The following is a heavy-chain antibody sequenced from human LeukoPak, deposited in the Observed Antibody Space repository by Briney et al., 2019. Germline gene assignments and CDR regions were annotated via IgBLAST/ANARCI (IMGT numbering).Heavy chain of an antibody. CDR1: GFTFSSYW. Sequence: PGGSLRLSCAASGFTFSSYWMSWVRQAPGKGLECVANIRQDGSEKHYVDSVKGRFTISRDNVENSLYLQMNSLRAEDTAVYYCARDLAGPPQEAFDIWGQGTMVTVSS. CDR3: ARDLAGPPQEAFDI. J-gene: IGHJ3*02. V-gene: IGHV3-7*01. CDR2: IRQDGSEK.